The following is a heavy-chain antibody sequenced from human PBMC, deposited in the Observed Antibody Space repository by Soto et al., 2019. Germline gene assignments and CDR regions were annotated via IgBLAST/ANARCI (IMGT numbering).Heavy chain of an antibody. Sequence: GGSLRLSCAASGFTVSSNYMSWVRQAPGKGLEWVSVIYSGGSTYYADSVKGRFTISRDNSKNTLYLQMNSLRAEDTAVYYCARWWFGELLYDAFDIWGQGTMVTVSS. D-gene: IGHD3-10*01. CDR2: IYSGGST. CDR1: GFTVSSNY. CDR3: ARWWFGELLYDAFDI. V-gene: IGHV3-66*01. J-gene: IGHJ3*02.